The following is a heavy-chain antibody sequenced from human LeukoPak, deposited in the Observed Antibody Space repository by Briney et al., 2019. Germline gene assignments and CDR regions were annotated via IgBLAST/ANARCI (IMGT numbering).Heavy chain of an antibody. V-gene: IGHV3-7*01. J-gene: IGHJ4*02. D-gene: IGHD3-10*01. CDR3: ARAGSHWHYVY. CDR2: IKQDGSER. CDR1: GFTFSGFS. Sequence: GGSLRLSCAASGFTFSGFSMSWVRQSPTKGLEWVANIKQDGSERYYVDSVKGRFTISRDNAKNSLSLQMNNLRVADTAVYYCARAGSHWHYVYWGQGTVVTVSS.